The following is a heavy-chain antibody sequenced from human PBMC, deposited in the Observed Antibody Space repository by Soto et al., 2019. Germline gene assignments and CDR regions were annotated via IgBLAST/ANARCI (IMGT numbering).Heavy chain of an antibody. CDR3: AKDSGSSSHQFDY. J-gene: IGHJ4*02. Sequence: QVQLVESGGGVVQPGRSLRLSCAASGFTFSSYGMHWVRQAPGKGLEWVAVISYDGSNKYYADSVKGRFTISRDNSKNTLYLQMNSLRAEDTAVYYCAKDSGSSSHQFDYWGQGTLVTVSS. CDR1: GFTFSSYG. V-gene: IGHV3-30*18. D-gene: IGHD6-6*01. CDR2: ISYDGSNK.